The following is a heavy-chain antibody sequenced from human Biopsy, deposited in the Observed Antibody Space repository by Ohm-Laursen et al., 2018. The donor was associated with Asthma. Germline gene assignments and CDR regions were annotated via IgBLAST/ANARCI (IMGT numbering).Heavy chain of an antibody. CDR3: ARGDSINWSHYYFDY. J-gene: IGHJ4*02. Sequence: SLRLSCAASGFAVSRDYMFWFRQAPGKGLEWVSVIYSERTSHNSDSVRGLFTISRDYSKNTLYLQMHSLRAEDTAVYYCARGDSINWSHYYFDYWGQGTLVTVSS. CDR1: GFAVSRDY. CDR2: IYSERTS. D-gene: IGHD1-20*01. V-gene: IGHV3-53*01.